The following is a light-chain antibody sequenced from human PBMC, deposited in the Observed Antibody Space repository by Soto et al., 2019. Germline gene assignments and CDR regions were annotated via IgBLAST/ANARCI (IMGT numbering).Light chain of an antibody. J-gene: IGLJ3*02. Sequence: QSVLTQPASVSGSPGQSITISCTGTSSDVGGYNYVSWYQQHPGKAPKLMIYEVSNRPSGFSNRFSGSKSGNTASLTISGLKAEDEADYYCSSYTSSSTRVFGGGTQLTVL. CDR1: SSDVGGYNY. CDR3: SSYTSSSTRV. V-gene: IGLV2-14*01. CDR2: EVS.